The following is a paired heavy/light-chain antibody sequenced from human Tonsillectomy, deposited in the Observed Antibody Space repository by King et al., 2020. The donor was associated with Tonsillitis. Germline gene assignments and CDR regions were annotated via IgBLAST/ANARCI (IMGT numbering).Light chain of an antibody. Sequence: DTQMTQSPSSLSASVGDRVTIACQASQDITNFLNWYQQKPGKAPKLLIYDASNLETGVPSRFSGSGSGTDFTFTISSLQPEDIATYYCQQYDNLPLTFGGGTKVDIK. CDR1: QDITNF. J-gene: IGKJ4*01. CDR3: QQYDNLPLT. CDR2: DAS. V-gene: IGKV1-33*01.
Heavy chain of an antibody. Sequence: QVQLVESGGGVVQPEKSLRLSCAASGFTFSNFAMHWVRQAPGKGLEWVAGTSHDGRNRYYADSVKGRFTISRDNSNNTLFLLMNSLRRDDTAVYYCALPSSGSLMTCFDYWGQGALVTVSS. CDR3: ALPSSGSLMTCFDY. J-gene: IGHJ4*02. CDR2: TSHDGRNR. D-gene: IGHD3-10*01. CDR1: GFTFSNFA. V-gene: IGHV3-30*01.